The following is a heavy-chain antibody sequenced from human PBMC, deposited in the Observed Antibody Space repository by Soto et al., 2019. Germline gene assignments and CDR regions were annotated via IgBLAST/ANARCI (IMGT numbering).Heavy chain of an antibody. J-gene: IGHJ4*02. V-gene: IGHV3-9*01. CDR3: IKDIVSYCGRGVRCYAHFHS. CDR2: ISWNGEIK. D-gene: IGHD2-21*01. Sequence: GGSLRLSCSTSGFVFGDFAMHWVRLVPGKGLEWVSGISWNGEIKDYDDSVKGRFTISRDDAKKSLYLQMNSLRREDTAIYYCIKDIVSYCGRGVRCYAHFHSWGQGALVTVS. CDR1: GFVFGDFA.